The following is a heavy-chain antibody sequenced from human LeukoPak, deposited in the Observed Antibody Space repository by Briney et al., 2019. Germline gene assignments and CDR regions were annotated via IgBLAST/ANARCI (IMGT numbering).Heavy chain of an antibody. Sequence: PSETLSLTCTVSGDSISSGGYYWTWIRQHPGKGLEWIGYICYNGSTYYNPSLKSRVTISVDTSKNQFSLKLSSVTAADTAVYYCARAHDSSGYARYYYYGMDVWGQGTTVTVSS. CDR2: ICYNGST. D-gene: IGHD3-22*01. V-gene: IGHV4-31*03. CDR3: ARAHDSSGYARYYYYGMDV. J-gene: IGHJ6*02. CDR1: GDSISSGGYY.